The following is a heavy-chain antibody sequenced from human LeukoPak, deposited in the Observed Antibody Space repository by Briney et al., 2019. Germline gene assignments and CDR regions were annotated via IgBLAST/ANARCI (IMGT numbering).Heavy chain of an antibody. V-gene: IGHV1-8*03. D-gene: IGHD1-26*01. J-gene: IGHJ4*02. CDR2: MNPNSGNT. CDR3: ARGLGWELHSDYFDY. CDR1: GYTFTSYD. Sequence: ASVKVSCKASGYTFTSYDINWVLQATGHGLEWMGWMNPNSGNTGYAQKFQGRVTITRNTSISTAYMELSSLRSEDTAVYYCARGLGWELHSDYFDYWGQGTLVTVSS.